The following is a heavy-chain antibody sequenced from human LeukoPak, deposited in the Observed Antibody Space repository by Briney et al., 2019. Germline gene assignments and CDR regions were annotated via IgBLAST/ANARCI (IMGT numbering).Heavy chain of an antibody. Sequence: SVKVSCKASGFTFTSSAVQWVRQARGQRHEWIGWIVVGSGNTNYAQKFQERVTITRDMSTSTAYMELSSLRSEDTAVYYCAAVGWEYSTSPLPMDVWGQGTTVTVSS. CDR1: GFTFTSSA. CDR2: IVVGSGNT. D-gene: IGHD6-6*01. V-gene: IGHV1-58*01. J-gene: IGHJ6*02. CDR3: AAVGWEYSTSPLPMDV.